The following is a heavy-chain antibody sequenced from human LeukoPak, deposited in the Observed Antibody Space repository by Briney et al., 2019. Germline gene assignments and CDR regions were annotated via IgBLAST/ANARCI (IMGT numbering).Heavy chain of an antibody. CDR2: ITGSGALT. J-gene: IGHJ4*02. CDR1: GFTLSNFA. D-gene: IGHD2-21*02. V-gene: IGHV3-23*01. CDR3: AVHCGGDCYSYFDY. Sequence: GGSLRLSCAASGFTLSNFAMTWVRQAPGQGLEWVSSITGSGALTYYADSVKGRFTIARDNSKNTLYLQMNSLRAEDTAVYYCAVHCGGDCYSYFDYWGQGTLVTVSS.